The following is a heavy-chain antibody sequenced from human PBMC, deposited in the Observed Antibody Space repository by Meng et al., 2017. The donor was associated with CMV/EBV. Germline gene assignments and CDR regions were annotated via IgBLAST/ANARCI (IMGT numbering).Heavy chain of an antibody. D-gene: IGHD2-2*01. CDR1: GYSFTSYW. V-gene: IGHV5-51*01. Sequence: KVSCKGSGYSFTSYWIGWVRQMPGKGLEWMGIIYPGDSDTRYSPSFQGQVTISADKSISTAYLQWSSLKASDTAMYYCARWASGVVVPAAIRYYYGMDVWGQGTTVTVSS. J-gene: IGHJ6*02. CDR3: ARWASGVVVPAAIRYYYGMDV. CDR2: IYPGDSDT.